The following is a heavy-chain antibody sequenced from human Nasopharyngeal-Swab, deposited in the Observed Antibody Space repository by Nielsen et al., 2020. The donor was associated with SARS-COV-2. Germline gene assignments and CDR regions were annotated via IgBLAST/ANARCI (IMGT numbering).Heavy chain of an antibody. CDR2: ISGSGGHI. CDR3: AKDLVQGVDILMGYSPGGYFDY. Sequence: WIRQPPGKGLEWVSGISGSGGHIHYADSVRGRFTISRDNSKNTLYLQMNSLRDEDTAVYYCAKDLVQGVDILMGYSPGGYFDYWGQGTLVTVSS. J-gene: IGHJ4*02. V-gene: IGHV3-23*01. D-gene: IGHD3-9*01.